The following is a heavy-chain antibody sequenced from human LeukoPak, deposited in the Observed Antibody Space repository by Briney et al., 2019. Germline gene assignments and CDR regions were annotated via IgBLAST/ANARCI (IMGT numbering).Heavy chain of an antibody. CDR3: ARGTMVLFDY. V-gene: IGHV3-30*03. J-gene: IGHJ4*02. CDR2: ISYGGSNK. Sequence: GGSLRLSCAASGFTFSTYSMNWVRQAPGKGLEWVAVISYGGSNKYYADSVKGRFTISRDNSKNTLYLQMNSLRAEDTAVYYCARGTMVLFDYWGQRTLVTVSS. CDR1: GFTFSTYS. D-gene: IGHD3-10*01.